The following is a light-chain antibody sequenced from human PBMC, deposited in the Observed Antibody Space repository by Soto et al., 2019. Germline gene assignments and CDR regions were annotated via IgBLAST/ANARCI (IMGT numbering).Light chain of an antibody. CDR3: QSYDSSLSGYV. Sequence: QSVLTQPPSVSGAPGQRVTISCTGSSSNIVAGYDVHWYQQLPGTAPKLLIYGNNNRPSGVPDRFSGSKSGTSASLAITGLQAEDEADYYFQSYDSSLSGYVFGTGTKVTVL. J-gene: IGLJ1*01. CDR2: GNN. V-gene: IGLV1-40*01. CDR1: SSNIVAGYD.